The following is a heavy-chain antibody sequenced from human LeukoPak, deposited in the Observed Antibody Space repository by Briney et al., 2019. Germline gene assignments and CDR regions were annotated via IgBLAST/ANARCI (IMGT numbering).Heavy chain of an antibody. CDR1: GGSISSYY. J-gene: IGHJ6*02. D-gene: IGHD3-9*01. CDR3: ARKGWNILTGYYNGMDV. CDR2: IYYSGST. V-gene: IGHV4-59*01. Sequence: SETLSLTCTVPGGSISSYYWSWIRQPPGKGLEWIGYIYYSGSTNYNPSLKSRVTISVDTSKNQFSLKLSSVTAADTAVYYCARKGWNILTGYYNGMDVWGQGTTVTVSS.